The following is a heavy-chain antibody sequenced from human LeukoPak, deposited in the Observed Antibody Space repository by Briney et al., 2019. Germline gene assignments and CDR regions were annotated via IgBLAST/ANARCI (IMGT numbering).Heavy chain of an antibody. CDR3: ARESVTSYYYGMDV. CDR1: GYALTELS. Sequence: ASVKVSCKVSGYALTELSMHWVRQAPGKGLEWMGGFDPEDGETIYAQKFQGRVTMTRDTSTSTVYMELSSLRSEDTAVYYCARESVTSYYYGMDVWGQGTTVTVSS. D-gene: IGHD1/OR15-1a*01. J-gene: IGHJ6*02. V-gene: IGHV1-24*01. CDR2: FDPEDGET.